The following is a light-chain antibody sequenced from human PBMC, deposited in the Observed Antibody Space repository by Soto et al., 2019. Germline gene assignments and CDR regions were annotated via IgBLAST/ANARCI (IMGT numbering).Light chain of an antibody. CDR3: QQSFSAPYT. CDR1: QSISSS. J-gene: IGKJ2*01. V-gene: IGKV1-39*01. CDR2: AAS. Sequence: DIQMTQSPSSLSASVGDRVTITCRASQSISSSLNWYQQEPGKAPKLLIYAASSLQSGISSRFSGSGSGTDFTLTISSLQPEDFATYYCQQSFSAPYTFGQGTKLEIK.